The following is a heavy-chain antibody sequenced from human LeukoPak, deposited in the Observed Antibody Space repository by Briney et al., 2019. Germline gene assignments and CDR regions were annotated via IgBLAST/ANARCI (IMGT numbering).Heavy chain of an antibody. CDR3: ARESGLLWFGELLSPYFDY. D-gene: IGHD3-10*01. J-gene: IGHJ4*02. Sequence: SETLSLTCTVSGGSISSYYWSWIRQPPGKGLEWIGYIYYSGSTNYNPSLKSRVTISVDTSKNQFSLKLSSVTAADTAVYYCARESGLLWFGELLSPYFDYWGQGTLATVSS. V-gene: IGHV4-59*01. CDR1: GGSISSYY. CDR2: IYYSGST.